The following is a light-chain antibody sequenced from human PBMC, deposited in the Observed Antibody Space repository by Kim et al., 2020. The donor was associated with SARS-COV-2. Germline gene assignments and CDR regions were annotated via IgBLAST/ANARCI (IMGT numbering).Light chain of an antibody. V-gene: IGKV1-27*01. J-gene: IGKJ2*01. CDR3: QKYGSAPYT. Sequence: AEVGDGVTSTCRASQGINNNLAWYQQKPGKVPQLLIYAASALQSGVPSRFSGSGSGTHFTLTISSLQPEDVATYYCQKYGSAPYTFGQGTKVDIK. CDR2: AAS. CDR1: QGINNN.